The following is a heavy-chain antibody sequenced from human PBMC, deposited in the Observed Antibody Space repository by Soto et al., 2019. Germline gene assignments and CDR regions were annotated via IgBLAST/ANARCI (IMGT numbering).Heavy chain of an antibody. Sequence: EVQLLESGGGLVQPGGSLRLSCAASGFTFSSYALSWVLQAPGKGLEWVSAISGSGGSTYYADSVKGRFTISRDNSKNTLYLQMNSLRAEDTAVYYCAKSYSSGWYGYFDYWGQGTLVTVSS. CDR1: GFTFSSYA. CDR3: AKSYSSGWYGYFDY. D-gene: IGHD6-19*01. CDR2: ISGSGGST. V-gene: IGHV3-23*01. J-gene: IGHJ4*02.